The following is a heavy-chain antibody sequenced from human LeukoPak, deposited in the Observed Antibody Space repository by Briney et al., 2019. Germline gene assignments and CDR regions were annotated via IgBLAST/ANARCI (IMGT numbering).Heavy chain of an antibody. V-gene: IGHV4-59*01. J-gene: IGHJ6*03. Sequence: SETLSLTCTVSGASISGYYWSWIRQPPGKGLEWIGYIYYTGSTNYSPSLKSRVTISVDTSKNQFSLKLSSVIAADTAVYYCARSTHVSEGYYYYYMDVWGKGTTVTVSS. CDR2: IYYTGST. CDR3: ARSTHVSEGYYYYYMDV. CDR1: GASISGYY. D-gene: IGHD3-16*01.